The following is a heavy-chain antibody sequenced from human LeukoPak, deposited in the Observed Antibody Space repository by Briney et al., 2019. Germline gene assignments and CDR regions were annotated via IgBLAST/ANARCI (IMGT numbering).Heavy chain of an antibody. CDR1: GYTFTNYY. Sequence: GASVKVSCKASGYTFTNYYLHWVRQAPGQGLEWLGIINPTGGSTTYAQTFQGRFTITGDTSTSTVYMYLSSLRSEDTAVYYCAKGQLPQPGYHYAMDVWGQGTPVTVSS. J-gene: IGHJ6*02. V-gene: IGHV1-46*01. CDR3: AKGQLPQPGYHYAMDV. D-gene: IGHD5-24*01. CDR2: INPTGGST.